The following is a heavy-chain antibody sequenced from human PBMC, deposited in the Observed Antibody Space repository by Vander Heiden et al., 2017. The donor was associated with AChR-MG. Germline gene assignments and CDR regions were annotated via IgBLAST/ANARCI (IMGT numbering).Heavy chain of an antibody. D-gene: IGHD1-26*01. CDR3: ATERGWELRGSGWFDP. CDR1: GYTLTELS. V-gene: IGHV1-24*01. J-gene: IGHJ5*02. Sequence: QVQLVQSGAEVKKPGASVTVSCKVSGYTLTELSMHGVRQAPGKGLEWMGGFDPEDGETIYAQKFQGRVTITEDTSTDTAYMERSSLRSEDTAVYYCATERGWELRGSGWFDPWGQGTLVTVSS. CDR2: FDPEDGET.